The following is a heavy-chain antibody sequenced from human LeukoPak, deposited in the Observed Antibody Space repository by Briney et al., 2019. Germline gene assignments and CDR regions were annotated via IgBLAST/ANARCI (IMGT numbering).Heavy chain of an antibody. CDR1: GYSISSGYY. D-gene: IGHD5-12*01. CDR3: ARTVDTVATADAFDI. Sequence: SETLSLTCAVSGYSISSGYYWGWIRQPPGKGLEWIGTTYHSGSTYYNPSLKSRVTISIDTSKNQFSLKLSSVTAADKAVYYCARTVDTVATADAFDIWGQGTMVTVSS. CDR2: TYHSGST. V-gene: IGHV4-38-2*01. J-gene: IGHJ3*02.